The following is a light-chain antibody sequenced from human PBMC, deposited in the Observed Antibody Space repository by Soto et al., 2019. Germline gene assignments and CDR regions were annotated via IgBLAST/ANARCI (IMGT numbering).Light chain of an antibody. Sequence: QSVLTQPPSASGTPGQRVTISCSGSNCNIGSNTLSWYQQLPGTAPKLLIYSNNQRPSGVPDRFSGSKSGTSASLAISELQSEDEAHYYCLSWDDSLNGVSGGGTKLTVL. CDR1: NCNIGSNT. CDR2: SNN. CDR3: LSWDDSLNGV. V-gene: IGLV1-44*01. J-gene: IGLJ3*02.